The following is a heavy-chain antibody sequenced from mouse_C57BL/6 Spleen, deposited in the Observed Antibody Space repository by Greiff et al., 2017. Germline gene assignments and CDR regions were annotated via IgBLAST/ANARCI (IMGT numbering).Heavy chain of an antibody. V-gene: IGHV1-81*01. D-gene: IGHD1-1*01. J-gene: IGHJ2*01. CDR3: ARGVYYGSSHYYFDY. CDR2: IYPRSGNT. Sequence: VMLVESGAELARPGASVKLSCKASGYTFTSYGISWVKQRTGQGLEWIGEIYPRSGNTYYNEKFKGKATLTADKSSSTAYMELRSLTSEDSAVYFCARGVYYGSSHYYFDYWGQGTTLTVSS. CDR1: GYTFTSYG.